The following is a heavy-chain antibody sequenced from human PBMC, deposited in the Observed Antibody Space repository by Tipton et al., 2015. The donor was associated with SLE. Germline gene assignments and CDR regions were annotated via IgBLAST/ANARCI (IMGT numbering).Heavy chain of an antibody. CDR1: GFTFDDYA. Sequence: GSLRLSCAASGFTFDDYAMHWVRQAPGKGLEWVSLISWDGGSTYYADSVKGRFTISRDNSKNSLYLQMNSLRAEDTALYYCAKGGPFDDFWSGPDYWGQGTLVTVSS. CDR3: AKGGPFDDFWSGPDY. V-gene: IGHV3-43D*04. D-gene: IGHD3-3*01. J-gene: IGHJ4*02. CDR2: ISWDGGST.